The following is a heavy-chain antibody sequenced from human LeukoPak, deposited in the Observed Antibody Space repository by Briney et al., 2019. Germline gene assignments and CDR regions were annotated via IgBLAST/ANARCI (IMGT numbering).Heavy chain of an antibody. CDR1: GGTFSSYA. CDR3: ARVNGYDLNFDY. V-gene: IGHV1-2*02. D-gene: IGHD5-12*01. J-gene: IGHJ4*02. CDR2: INPNSGGT. Sequence: ASVKVSCKASGGTFSSYAISWVRQAPGQGLEWMGWINPNSGGTNYAQKFQGRVTMTRDTSISTAYMELSRLRSDDTAVYYCARVNGYDLNFDYWGQGTLVTVSS.